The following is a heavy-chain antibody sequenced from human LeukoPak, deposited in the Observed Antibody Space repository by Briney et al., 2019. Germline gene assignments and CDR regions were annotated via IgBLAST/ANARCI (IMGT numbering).Heavy chain of an antibody. J-gene: IGHJ4*02. Sequence: ASVKVSCKASGYTFTGYYMHWVRQAPGQGLEWMGWINPNSGGTNYAQKFQGRVTMTRDTSISTAYMELSRLRSDDTAVYYCAREKVTDPRPTAFAHFTLDYWGQGTLVTVSS. CDR1: GYTFTGYY. V-gene: IGHV1-2*02. CDR2: INPNSGGT. D-gene: IGHD2-21*02. CDR3: AREKVTDPRPTAFAHFTLDY.